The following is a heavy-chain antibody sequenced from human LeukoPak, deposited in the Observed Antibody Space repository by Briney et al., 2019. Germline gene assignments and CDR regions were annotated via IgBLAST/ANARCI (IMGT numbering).Heavy chain of an antibody. V-gene: IGHV1-2*02. Sequence: ASVKVSCKASGYTFTGYYMHWVRQAPGEGLEWMGWINPNSGGTKYAQKFQGRVTMTRDTSISTAYMELSRLRSDDTAVYYCARAVDTAMVRAFDYWGQGTLVTVSS. CDR2: INPNSGGT. J-gene: IGHJ4*02. CDR3: ARAVDTAMVRAFDY. D-gene: IGHD5-18*01. CDR1: GYTFTGYY.